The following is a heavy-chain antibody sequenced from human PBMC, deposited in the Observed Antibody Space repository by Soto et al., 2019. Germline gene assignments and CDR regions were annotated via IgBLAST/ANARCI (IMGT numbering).Heavy chain of an antibody. CDR1: GGSFSGYY. CDR3: ARGTPTIFGVVLYYYMDV. Sequence: SETLSLTCAVYGGSFSGYYWSWIRQPPGKGLEWIGEINHSGSTNYNPSLKSRVTISVDTSKNQFSLKLSSVTAADTAVYYCARGTPTIFGVVLYYYMDVWGKGTTVTVSS. V-gene: IGHV4-34*01. J-gene: IGHJ6*03. D-gene: IGHD3-3*01. CDR2: INHSGST.